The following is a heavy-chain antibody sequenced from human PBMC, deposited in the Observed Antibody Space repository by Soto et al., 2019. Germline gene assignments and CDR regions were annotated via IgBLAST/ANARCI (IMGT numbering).Heavy chain of an antibody. CDR1: GFTFSSYW. CDR2: INSDGSST. Sequence: GGSLRLSCAASGFTFSSYWMHWVRQAPGKGLVWVSRINSDGSSTSYADSVKGRFTISRDNAKNTLYLQMNSLGAEETAVYYCARGPGYSSTFDYWGQGTLVTVSS. J-gene: IGHJ4*02. V-gene: IGHV3-74*01. D-gene: IGHD6-13*01. CDR3: ARGPGYSSTFDY.